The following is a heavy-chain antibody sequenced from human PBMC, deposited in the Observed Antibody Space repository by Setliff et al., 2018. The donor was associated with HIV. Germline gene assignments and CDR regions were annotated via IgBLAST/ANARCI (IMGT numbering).Heavy chain of an antibody. CDR2: ISYNGKT. V-gene: IGHV4-59*11. J-gene: IGHJ3*02. Sequence: PSETLSLTCTVSGGSIIRLYWTWIRQPPGKGLEWIGYISYNGKTDYNSSLKNRVTLSVDTSNNQFSLMMTSVTAADTAVYYCARAGDYYDTRNYLTRGPTAFDIWGQGTMVTGSS. CDR1: GGSIIRLY. CDR3: ARAGDYYDTRNYLTRGPTAFDI. D-gene: IGHD3-22*01.